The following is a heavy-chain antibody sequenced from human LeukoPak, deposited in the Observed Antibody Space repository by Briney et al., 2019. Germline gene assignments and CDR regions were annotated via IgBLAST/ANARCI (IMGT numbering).Heavy chain of an antibody. CDR2: ISWNSGSI. CDR1: GFTFDDYA. Sequence: GRPLRLSCAASGFTFDDYAMHWVRQAPGKGLEWVSGISWNSGSIGYADSVKGRFTISRDNAKNSLYLQMNSLRAEDTALYYCAKGRRGSYYYDSSGFSSLLGYFDYWGQGTLVTVSS. V-gene: IGHV3-9*01. J-gene: IGHJ4*02. CDR3: AKGRRGSYYYDSSGFSSLLGYFDY. D-gene: IGHD3-22*01.